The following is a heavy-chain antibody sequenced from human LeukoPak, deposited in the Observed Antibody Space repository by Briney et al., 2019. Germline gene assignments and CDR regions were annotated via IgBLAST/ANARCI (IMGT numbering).Heavy chain of an antibody. CDR1: GFSFSTYG. CDR3: AKDHYGDVYCFDY. J-gene: IGHJ4*02. V-gene: IGHV3-30*02. D-gene: IGHD4-17*01. Sequence: GGSLRLSCAASGFSFSTYGMHWVRQAPGKGLEWVAFIRSDGSNKYSADSVKGRFTISRDNSKNTLYLQMNSLRAEDTAVYYCAKDHYGDVYCFDYWGQGTLATVSS. CDR2: IRSDGSNK.